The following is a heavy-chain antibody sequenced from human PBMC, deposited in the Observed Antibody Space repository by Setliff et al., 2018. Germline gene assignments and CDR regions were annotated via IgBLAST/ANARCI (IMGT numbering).Heavy chain of an antibody. CDR3: AKEPAISLTEAIRRSYYDYALDV. CDR1: GYTFTDFG. Sequence: GASVKVSCKASGYTFTDFGINWVRQAPGQGLEWMGWVSPNTGNTYSTQKFQGRLALTTDTGSDTAYMELRNLRSDDAAIYYCAKEPAISLTEAIRRSYYDYALDVWGQGTTVTVSS. D-gene: IGHD3-9*01. V-gene: IGHV1-18*01. CDR2: VSPNTGNT. J-gene: IGHJ6*02.